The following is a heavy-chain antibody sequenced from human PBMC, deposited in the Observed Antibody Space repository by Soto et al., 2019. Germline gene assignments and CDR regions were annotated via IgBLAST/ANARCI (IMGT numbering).Heavy chain of an antibody. CDR2: INPNTGGT. D-gene: IGHD2-21*02. J-gene: IGHJ4*02. Sequence: QAQLVQSGAELKKPGASVKVSCKASGYTFTGYYIHWVRQAPGQGLTWMGWINPNTGGTKYARQFQGRVTMTRDTSIDTVYMDLSRLRSDDTAVYYCARQLAYCGGDCYTEPIDYWGQGTLVTVSS. V-gene: IGHV1-2*02. CDR3: ARQLAYCGGDCYTEPIDY. CDR1: GYTFTGYY.